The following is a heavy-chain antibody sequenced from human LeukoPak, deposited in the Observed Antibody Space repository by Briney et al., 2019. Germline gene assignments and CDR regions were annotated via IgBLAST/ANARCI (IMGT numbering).Heavy chain of an antibody. V-gene: IGHV3-7*01. CDR1: GFTFSSYA. CDR2: IKQDGSEK. CDR3: ARVSLEQLVRYYYYYYGMDV. J-gene: IGHJ6*02. Sequence: GGSLRLSCAASGFTFSSYAMSWVRQAPGKGLEWVANIKQDGSEKYYVDSVKGRFTISRDNAKNSLYLQMNSLRAEDTAVYYCARVSLEQLVRYYYYYYGMDVWGQGTTVTVSS. D-gene: IGHD6-13*01.